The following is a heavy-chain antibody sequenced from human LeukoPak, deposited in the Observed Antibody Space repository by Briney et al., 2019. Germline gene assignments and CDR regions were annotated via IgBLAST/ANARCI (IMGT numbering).Heavy chain of an antibody. Sequence: SETLSLTCTVSGGSISSYYWSWIRQPPGKGLEWIGYIYYSGSTNYNPSLKSRVTISVDTSKNQFSLKLSSVTAADTAVYYCASSSPKVATIQYYFDYWGQGTLVTVSS. CDR2: IYYSGST. CDR1: GGSISSYY. CDR3: ASSSPKVATIQYYFDY. D-gene: IGHD5-12*01. J-gene: IGHJ4*02. V-gene: IGHV4-59*01.